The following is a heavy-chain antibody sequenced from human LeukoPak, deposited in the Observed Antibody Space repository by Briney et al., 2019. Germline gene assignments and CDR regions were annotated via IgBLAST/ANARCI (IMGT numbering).Heavy chain of an antibody. Sequence: GGSLRLSCAASGFTFSSYEMNWVRQAPGKGLEWVSYISSSGSTIYYADPVKGRFTISRDNSKNTLYLQMNSLRAEDTAVYYCAKEGVGYMDVWGKGTTVTISS. V-gene: IGHV3-48*03. CDR3: AKEGVGYMDV. D-gene: IGHD3-3*01. CDR1: GFTFSSYE. CDR2: ISSSGSTI. J-gene: IGHJ6*03.